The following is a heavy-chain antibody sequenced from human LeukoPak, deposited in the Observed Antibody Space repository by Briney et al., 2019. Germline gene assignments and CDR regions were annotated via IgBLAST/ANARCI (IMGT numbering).Heavy chain of an antibody. D-gene: IGHD2-15*01. CDR1: GGSLTSSSYY. CDR2: IYFNGRP. CDR3: ARRWKYCSVGSCSDNWFDS. V-gene: IGHV4-39*01. Sequence: PSETLSLTCTASGGSLTSSSYYWGWIRQSPGKGLEWIGSIYFNGRPYYNPSLKSRVTISADTSKNQFSLKLTSVTAADTAVYYCARRWKYCSVGSCSDNWFDSWGQGTLVTVSS. J-gene: IGHJ5*01.